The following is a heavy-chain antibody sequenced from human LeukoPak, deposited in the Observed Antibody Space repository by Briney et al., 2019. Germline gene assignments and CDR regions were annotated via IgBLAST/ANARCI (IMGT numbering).Heavy chain of an antibody. J-gene: IGHJ3*02. Sequence: VASVKVSCKASGYTFINYVIHWVRQAPGQRLEWMGWISAGNGNTKYSQKFQGRVTIIRDTSASTAYMELSSLKSEDTAVYYCARDEGSTWYNAFDIWGQGTRVIVSS. CDR1: GYTFINYV. V-gene: IGHV1-3*01. CDR2: ISAGNGNT. D-gene: IGHD6-13*01. CDR3: ARDEGSTWYNAFDI.